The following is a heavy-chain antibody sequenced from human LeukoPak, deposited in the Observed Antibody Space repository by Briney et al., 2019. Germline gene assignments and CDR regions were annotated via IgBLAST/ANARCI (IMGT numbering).Heavy chain of an antibody. CDR2: MNPNSGNT. Sequence: ASVKVSCKASGYTFTSYDINWVRQATGQGLEWMGWMNPNSGNTGYAQKFQGRVTMTRNTPISTAYMELSSLRSEDTAVYYCARGVDPGYCSSTSCHIDAFDIWGQGTMVTVSS. J-gene: IGHJ3*02. CDR1: GYTFTSYD. CDR3: ARGVDPGYCSSTSCHIDAFDI. D-gene: IGHD2-2*01. V-gene: IGHV1-8*01.